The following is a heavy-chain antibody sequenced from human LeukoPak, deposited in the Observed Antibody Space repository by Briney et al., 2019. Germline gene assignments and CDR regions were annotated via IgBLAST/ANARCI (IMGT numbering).Heavy chain of an antibody. D-gene: IGHD5-18*01. V-gene: IGHV3-30*18. Sequence: GRSLRLSCAASGFTFSSYGMHWVRQAPGKGLEWVAVISYDGSNKYYADSVKGRFTISRDNSKNTLCLQMNSLRAEDTAVYYCAKDFLDTAMATRGYFDYWGQGTLVTVSS. J-gene: IGHJ4*02. CDR2: ISYDGSNK. CDR1: GFTFSSYG. CDR3: AKDFLDTAMATRGYFDY.